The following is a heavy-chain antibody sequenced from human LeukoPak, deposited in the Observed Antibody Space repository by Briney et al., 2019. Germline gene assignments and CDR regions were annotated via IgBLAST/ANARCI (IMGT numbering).Heavy chain of an antibody. Sequence: ASVKVSCKASGYTFTSYGISWVRQAPGQGLEWMGWISAYNGNTNYAQKLQGRVTITTDESTSTAYMELSSLRSEDTAVYYCARATTLYYYDSSGIDAFDIWGQGTMVTVSS. D-gene: IGHD3-22*01. V-gene: IGHV1-18*01. CDR2: ISAYNGNT. CDR1: GYTFTSYG. J-gene: IGHJ3*02. CDR3: ARATTLYYYDSSGIDAFDI.